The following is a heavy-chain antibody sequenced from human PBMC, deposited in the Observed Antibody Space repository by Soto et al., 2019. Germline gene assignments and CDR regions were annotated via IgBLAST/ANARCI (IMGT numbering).Heavy chain of an antibody. V-gene: IGHV3-23*01. J-gene: IGHJ4*02. Sequence: GGSLRLSCAASGFTFSSYAMSWVRQAPGKGLEWVSAISGSGGSTYYADSVKGRFTISRDNSKNTLYLQMNSLRAEDTAVYYCAKQEHLGELSFVDYWGQGTLVTVSS. CDR1: GFTFSSYA. CDR2: ISGSGGST. CDR3: AKQEHLGELSFVDY. D-gene: IGHD3-16*02.